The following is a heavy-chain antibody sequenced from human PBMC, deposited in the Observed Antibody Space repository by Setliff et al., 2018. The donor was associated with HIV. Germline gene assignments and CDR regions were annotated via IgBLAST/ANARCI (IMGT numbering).Heavy chain of an antibody. J-gene: IGHJ4*02. CDR1: GVTFFSTYS. V-gene: IGHV3-48*01. Sequence: GGSLRLSCAGSGVTFFSTYSMNWVRQAPGKGLECVAYIISGSSTVYYADSVKGRFTVSRDNAKNSVYLEMNSLRAEDTAVYFCAKERRDCTNAVCYVLFDYWGQGTLVTVSS. CDR2: IISGSSTV. CDR3: AKERRDCTNAVCYVLFDY. D-gene: IGHD2-8*01.